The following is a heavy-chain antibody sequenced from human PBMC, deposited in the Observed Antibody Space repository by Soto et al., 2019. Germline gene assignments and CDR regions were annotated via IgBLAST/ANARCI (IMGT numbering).Heavy chain of an antibody. CDR1: GGSFSGYY. Sequence: PSETLSLTCAVYGGSFSGYYWSWIRQPPGKGLEWIGEINHSGSTNYNPSLKSRVTISVDTSKNQFSLKLSSVTAADTAVYYCAKLESITIFGVVTGSGSFDPWGQGTLVTVSS. V-gene: IGHV4-34*01. J-gene: IGHJ5*02. CDR3: AKLESITIFGVVTGSGSFDP. D-gene: IGHD3-3*01. CDR2: INHSGST.